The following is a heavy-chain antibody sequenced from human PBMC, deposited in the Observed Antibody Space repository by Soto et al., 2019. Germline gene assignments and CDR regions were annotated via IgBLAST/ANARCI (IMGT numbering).Heavy chain of an antibody. CDR2: ISAYNGDA. CDR1: GYTFTTYG. CDR3: ARDGVDYFERPGYYWYKIFDY. Sequence: ASVKVSCKASGYTFTTYGISWVRQAPGQGLEWMGWISAYNGDANYAPKLQGRVSMTTDTPTSTAHMELRSLTSDDTAVYYCARDGVDYFERPGYYWYKIFDYWGQGTLVTVSS. J-gene: IGHJ4*02. D-gene: IGHD3-22*01. V-gene: IGHV1-18*01.